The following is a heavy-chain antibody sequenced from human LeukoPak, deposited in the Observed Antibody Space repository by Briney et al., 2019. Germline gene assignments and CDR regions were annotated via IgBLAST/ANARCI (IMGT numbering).Heavy chain of an antibody. CDR3: ARRVTGSSRFDF. CDR1: GGSISSGSYD. J-gene: IGHJ4*02. V-gene: IGHV4-39*01. CDR2: IFYSGNT. Sequence: SGTLSLTCTVSGGSISSGSYDWGWIRQPPGMGLEWVGSIFYSGNTYYNPSLKSRVTISVDTSKNQFSLKLSSVTAADTAVYYCARRVTGSSRFDFWGQGTLVTVSS. D-gene: IGHD1-26*01.